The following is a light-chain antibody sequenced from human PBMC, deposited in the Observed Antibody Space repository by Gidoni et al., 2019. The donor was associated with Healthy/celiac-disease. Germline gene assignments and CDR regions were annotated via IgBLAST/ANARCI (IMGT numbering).Light chain of an antibody. Sequence: DIVMTQSPDSLAVSLGERATINCKSSQSVLYSSNNKNYLAWYQQKPGQPPKLLIYWASTRESGVPDRFSGSGSGTDFTRTISSLQAEDVAVYYCQQYYSTRLTFGGXTKVEIK. CDR1: QSVLYSSNNKNY. CDR3: QQYYSTRLT. J-gene: IGKJ4*01. CDR2: WAS. V-gene: IGKV4-1*01.